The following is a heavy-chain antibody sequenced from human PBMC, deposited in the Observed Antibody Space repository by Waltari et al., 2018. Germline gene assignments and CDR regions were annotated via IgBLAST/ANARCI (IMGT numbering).Heavy chain of an antibody. CDR2: RTEDGSGK. J-gene: IGHJ6*03. CDR1: GFTFSSYR. D-gene: IGHD1-26*01. CDR3: ARVGEPMPYDYYYYMDD. V-gene: IGHV3-7*01. Sequence: EVQLVESGGGSVQPGGSLRLSCAASGFTFSSYRMNWVRQAPARGRAWVANRTEDGSGKNDEEAGKDRCTITRDNAKNELDQQMNSLRAEDTAVEDCARVGEPMPYDYYYYMDDWGKGTTVTVSS.